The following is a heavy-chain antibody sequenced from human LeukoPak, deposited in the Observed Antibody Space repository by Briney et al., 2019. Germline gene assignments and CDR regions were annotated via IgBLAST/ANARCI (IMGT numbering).Heavy chain of an antibody. CDR2: ISYDGSNK. Sequence: AGGSLRLSCAASGFTFSSYAMHWVRQAPGKGLEWVAVISYDGSNKYYADSVKGRFTISRDNSKNTLYLQMNSLRAEDTAVYYCARGRVYYDSSGYYYYWGQGTLVTVSS. D-gene: IGHD3-22*01. CDR3: ARGRVYYDSSGYYYY. J-gene: IGHJ4*02. CDR1: GFTFSSYA. V-gene: IGHV3-30*04.